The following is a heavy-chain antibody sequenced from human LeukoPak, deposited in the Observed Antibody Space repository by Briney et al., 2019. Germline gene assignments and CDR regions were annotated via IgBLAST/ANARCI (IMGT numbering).Heavy chain of an antibody. CDR1: GGSFSGYY. J-gene: IGHJ4*02. V-gene: IGHV4-34*01. Sequence: PSETLSLTCAVYGGSFSGYYWSWIRQPPGKGLEWIGEINHSGSTNYNPSLKSRVTISVDTSKNQFSPKLSSVTAADTAVYYCARGLKLRYFDWLLHHLDYWGQGTLVTVSS. CDR2: INHSGST. CDR3: ARGLKLRYFDWLLHHLDY. D-gene: IGHD3-9*01.